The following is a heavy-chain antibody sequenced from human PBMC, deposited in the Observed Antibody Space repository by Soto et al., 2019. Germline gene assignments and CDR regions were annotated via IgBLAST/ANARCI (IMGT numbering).Heavy chain of an antibody. CDR2: IIPIFGTA. Sequence: QVQLVQSGAEVKKPGSSVKVSCKASGGTFSSYAISWVRQAPGQGLECMGGIIPIFGTANYAQKFQGRVTITADESTGTAYLELSSLRSEATAVYCCARGPHLQSTGGDGDSFNWFDPWGQGTLVTVSS. J-gene: IGHJ5*02. V-gene: IGHV1-69*01. D-gene: IGHD4-17*01. CDR3: ARGPHLQSTGGDGDSFNWFDP. CDR1: GGTFSSYA.